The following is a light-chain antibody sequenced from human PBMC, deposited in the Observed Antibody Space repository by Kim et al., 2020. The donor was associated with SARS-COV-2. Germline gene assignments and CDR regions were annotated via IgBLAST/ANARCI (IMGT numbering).Light chain of an antibody. J-gene: IGKJ4*01. CDR1: QSVSSSY. CDR3: QL. Sequence: EIVLTQSPGTLSLSPGERATLSCRASQSVSSSYLAWYQQKPGQAPRLLIHGASSRATGIPDRFSGSGSGTDFTLTISRLEPEDFAVYYCQLFGGGTKVDIK. V-gene: IGKV3-20*01. CDR2: GAS.